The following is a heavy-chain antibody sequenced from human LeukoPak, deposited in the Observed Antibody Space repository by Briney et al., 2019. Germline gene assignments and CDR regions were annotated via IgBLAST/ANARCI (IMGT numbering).Heavy chain of an antibody. D-gene: IGHD5-12*01. CDR2: LHPDGSEG. CDR3: ARGGYSFDY. V-gene: IGHV3-7*01. J-gene: IGHJ4*02. Sequence: GGSLRLSCAAFGFRFTGYWMTWVRQAPGKGLEWVARLHPDGSEGNYVGSVEGRFTVSGDNAKSSLYLQMNSLRVEDTAVYYCARGGYSFDYLGQGTLVTVSS. CDR1: GFRFTGYW.